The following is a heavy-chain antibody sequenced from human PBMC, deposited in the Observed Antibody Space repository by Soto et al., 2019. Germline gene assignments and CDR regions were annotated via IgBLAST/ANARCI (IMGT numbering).Heavy chain of an antibody. V-gene: IGHV1-69*13. Sequence: SVKVSCKASGGTFSSYAISWVRQAPGQGLEWMGGIIPIFGTANYAQKFQGRVTITADESTSTAYMELSSLRSEDTAVYYCARGGGGSSTFGYFQHWGQGTLVTVSS. CDR3: ARGGGGSSTFGYFQH. D-gene: IGHD2-15*01. J-gene: IGHJ1*01. CDR1: GGTFSSYA. CDR2: IIPIFGTA.